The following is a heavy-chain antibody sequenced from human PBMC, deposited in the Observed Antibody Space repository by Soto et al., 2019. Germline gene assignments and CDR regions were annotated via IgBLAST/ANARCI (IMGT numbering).Heavy chain of an antibody. Sequence: GGSLRLSCAASGFTFSNAWMNWVRQAPGKGLEWVGRIKSKTDGGTTDYAAPVKGRFTISRDDSKNTLYLQMNSLKTEDTAVYYCTTAPLDHQLLHSYYYYGMDVWGQGTTVTVSS. CDR3: TTAPLDHQLLHSYYYYGMDV. CDR2: IKSKTDGGTT. CDR1: GFTFSNAW. J-gene: IGHJ6*02. D-gene: IGHD2-2*01. V-gene: IGHV3-15*07.